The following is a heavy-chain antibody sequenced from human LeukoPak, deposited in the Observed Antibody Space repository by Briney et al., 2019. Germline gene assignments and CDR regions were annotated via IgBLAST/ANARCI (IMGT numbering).Heavy chain of an antibody. CDR1: GFTFSTYV. D-gene: IGHD3-22*01. J-gene: IGHJ4*02. V-gene: IGHV3-30*18. CDR3: AKAHSSGMYYFGY. Sequence: GGSLRLSCAASGFTFSTYVMHWVRQAPDKGLEWVAVISYGGGNKNYADSVKGRFSISRDDSKNTLYLQMNSLRDEDTAVYYCAKAHSSGMYYFGYWGQGTLVTVSS. CDR2: ISYGGGNK.